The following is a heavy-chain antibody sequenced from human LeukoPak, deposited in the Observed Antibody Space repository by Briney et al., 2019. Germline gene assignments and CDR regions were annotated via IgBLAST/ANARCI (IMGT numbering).Heavy chain of an antibody. D-gene: IGHD2-8*01. V-gene: IGHV7-4-1*02. Sequence: ASVKVSCKASGYTFSSHAMNWVRQAPGQELEWMGWINTNTGNPTYAQGFTGRFVFSLDTFVSTAYLQISSLKAEDTAVYYCARDFPMHGVSDYWGQGTLVTASS. CDR3: ARDFPMHGVSDY. J-gene: IGHJ4*02. CDR2: INTNTGNP. CDR1: GYTFSSHA.